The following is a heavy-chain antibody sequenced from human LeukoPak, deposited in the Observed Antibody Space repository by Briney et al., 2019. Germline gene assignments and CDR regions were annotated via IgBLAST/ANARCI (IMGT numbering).Heavy chain of an antibody. D-gene: IGHD4-17*01. CDR1: GGTFSSYA. V-gene: IGHV1-69*13. J-gene: IGHJ2*01. CDR2: IIPIFGTA. CDR3: ARGRGRYGDYYWYFDL. Sequence: ASVKVSCKASGGTFSSYAISWVRQAPGQGLEWMGGIIPIFGTANYAQKFQGRVTITADESTSTAYMELSSLRSEDTAVYYCARGRGRYGDYYWYFDLWGRGILVTVSS.